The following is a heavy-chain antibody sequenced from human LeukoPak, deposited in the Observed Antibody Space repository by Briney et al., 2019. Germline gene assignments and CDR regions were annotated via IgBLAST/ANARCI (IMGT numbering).Heavy chain of an antibody. Sequence: ASVKVSCKASGYTFISYGISWVRQAPGQGLEWVGWISAYNGNTNYAQKLQGRVTMTTDTSTSTAYMELRSLRSDDTAVYYCARAEAPPYSSSWSFEGNYWGQGTLVTVSS. CDR3: ARAEAPPYSSSWSFEGNY. J-gene: IGHJ4*02. D-gene: IGHD6-13*01. CDR1: GYTFISYG. V-gene: IGHV1-18*01. CDR2: ISAYNGNT.